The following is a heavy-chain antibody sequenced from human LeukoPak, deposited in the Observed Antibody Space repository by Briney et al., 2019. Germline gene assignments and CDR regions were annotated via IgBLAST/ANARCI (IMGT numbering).Heavy chain of an antibody. D-gene: IGHD3-16*01. CDR2: IRYDGSNK. CDR3: AKDRDDYVWGSYLGAFDI. CDR1: GFTFSSYG. Sequence: QAGGSLRLSCAASGFTFSSYGMHWVRQAPGKGLEWVAFIRYDGSNKYYADSVKGRFTISRDNSKNTLYLQMNSLRAEDTAVFYCAKDRDDYVWGSYLGAFDIWGQGTMVTVSS. J-gene: IGHJ3*02. V-gene: IGHV3-30*02.